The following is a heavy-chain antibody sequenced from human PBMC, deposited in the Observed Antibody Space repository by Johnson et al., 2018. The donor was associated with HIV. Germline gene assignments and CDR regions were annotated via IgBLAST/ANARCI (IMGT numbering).Heavy chain of an antibody. D-gene: IGHD2-15*01. V-gene: IGHV3-20*04. CDR3: ARSKDCSVGTCPDGLDI. Sequence: VQLVESGGGVVRPGGSLRLSCAASGFSFDDYGMSWVRQPPGKGLAWVSGIDWNGGSTSSADSVKGRVTTYRGNTNNSLSLQMNSLKAEDTAVYYCARSKDCSVGTCPDGLDIWGQGTMVTVSS. CDR1: GFSFDDYG. CDR2: IDWNGGST. J-gene: IGHJ3*02.